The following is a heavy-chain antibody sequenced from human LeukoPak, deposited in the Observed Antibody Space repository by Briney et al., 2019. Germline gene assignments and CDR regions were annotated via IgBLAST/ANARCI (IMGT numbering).Heavy chain of an antibody. D-gene: IGHD3-22*01. J-gene: IGHJ4*02. Sequence: SETLSLTCAVYGGSFSGYYWSWIRQPPGKGLEWIGEINHSGSTNYNPSLKSRVTISVDTSKNQFSLKLSSVTAADTAVYYCARDRPAVTGDSSGYYYYFDYWGQGTLVTVSS. CDR2: INHSGST. V-gene: IGHV4-34*01. CDR3: ARDRPAVTGDSSGYYYYFDY. CDR1: GGSFSGYY.